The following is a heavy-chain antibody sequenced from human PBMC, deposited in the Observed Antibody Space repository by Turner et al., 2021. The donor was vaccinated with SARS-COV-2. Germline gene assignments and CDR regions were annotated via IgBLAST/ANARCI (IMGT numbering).Heavy chain of an antibody. V-gene: IGHV3-11*06. J-gene: IGHJ4*02. CDR2: ISSSSYYT. Sequence: QVQLVESGGGLVQPGGSLRLSCAASGFTFSDYYMSWIRQAPGKGLGWVSYISSSSYYTNYADSVKGRFTISRDNAKNSLYLQMNSLRAEDTAVYYCARDGSTVGGFDYWGQGTLVTVSS. D-gene: IGHD4-17*01. CDR1: GFTFSDYY. CDR3: ARDGSTVGGFDY.